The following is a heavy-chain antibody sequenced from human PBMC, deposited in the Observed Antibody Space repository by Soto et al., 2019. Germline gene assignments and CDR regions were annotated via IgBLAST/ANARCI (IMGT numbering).Heavy chain of an antibody. V-gene: IGHV1-24*01. CDR3: ATGKLHPFYYYGMDV. J-gene: IGHJ6*02. D-gene: IGHD2-15*01. CDR2: FDPEDGET. CDR1: GYTLTELS. Sequence: ASVKVSCKVSGYTLTELSMHWVRQAPGKGLEWMGGFDPEDGETIYAQKFQGRVTMTEDTSTDTAHMELSSLRSEDTAVYYCATGKLHPFYYYGMDVWGQGTTVTVSS.